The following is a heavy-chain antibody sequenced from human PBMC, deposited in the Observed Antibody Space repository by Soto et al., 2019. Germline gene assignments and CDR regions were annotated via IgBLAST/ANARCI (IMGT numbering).Heavy chain of an antibody. D-gene: IGHD6-19*01. CDR2: ISGSGGST. CDR3: AEDRARGYSSGWYAFDI. Sequence: PGGSLRLSCAASGFTFSSYAMIWVRQAPGKGLEWVSAISGSGGSTYYADSVKGRFTISRDNSKNTLYLQMNSLRAEDTAVYYCAEDRARGYSSGWYAFDIWGQGTMVTVSS. V-gene: IGHV3-23*01. J-gene: IGHJ3*02. CDR1: GFTFSSYA.